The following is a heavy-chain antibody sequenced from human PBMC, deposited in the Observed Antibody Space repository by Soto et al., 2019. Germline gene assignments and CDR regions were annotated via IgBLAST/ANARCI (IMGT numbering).Heavy chain of an antibody. J-gene: IGHJ3*02. V-gene: IGHV3-11*01. Sequence: GGSLRLSXAASGFTFSDYYMSWIRQAPGKGLEWVSYISSSGSTIYYADSVKGRFTISRDNAKNSLYLQMNSLRAEDTAVYYCASPLSTDDDAFDIWGQGTMVTVSS. CDR3: ASPLSTDDDAFDI. CDR1: GFTFSDYY. CDR2: ISSSGSTI. D-gene: IGHD4-17*01.